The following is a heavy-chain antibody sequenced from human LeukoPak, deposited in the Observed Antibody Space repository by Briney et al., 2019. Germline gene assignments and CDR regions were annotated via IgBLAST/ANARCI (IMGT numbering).Heavy chain of an antibody. CDR3: ARDRVYSGYDLFSYGMDV. D-gene: IGHD5-12*01. V-gene: IGHV3-11*01. Sequence: GGSLRLSCAASGFTFSDYYMSWIRQAPGKGLEWVSYISSSGSTIYYADSVKGRFTISRDNAKNSLYLQMNSLRAEDTAVYYCARDRVYSGYDLFSYGMDVWGQGTTVTVSS. CDR1: GFTFSDYY. CDR2: ISSSGSTI. J-gene: IGHJ6*02.